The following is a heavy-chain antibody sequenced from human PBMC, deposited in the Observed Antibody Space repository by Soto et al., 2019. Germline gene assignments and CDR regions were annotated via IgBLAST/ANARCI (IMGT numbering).Heavy chain of an antibody. CDR2: IYWNDDK. J-gene: IGHJ5*02. Sequence: SGPTLVNTTPTLTLTCTFSGFSLSTSGVGVGWIRQPPGQALEWLVLIYWNDDKRYSPSLKSRLTITKDTSKNQVVLTMTNIDLEDTALYSYARLIYYSEGSGSFFSWFVPWGQGTLVTVSS. CDR1: GFSLSTSGVG. CDR3: ARLIYYSEGSGSFFSWFVP. V-gene: IGHV2-5*01. D-gene: IGHD3-22*01.